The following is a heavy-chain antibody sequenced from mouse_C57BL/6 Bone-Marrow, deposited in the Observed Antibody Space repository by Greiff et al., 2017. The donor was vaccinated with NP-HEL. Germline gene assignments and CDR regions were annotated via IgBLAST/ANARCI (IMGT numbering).Heavy chain of an antibody. CDR1: GYPFTSYG. V-gene: IGHV1-81*01. CDR3: ASRIYYYGSPDY. CDR2: IYPRSGNT. D-gene: IGHD1-1*01. J-gene: IGHJ2*01. Sequence: QVQLQQSGAELARPGASVKLSCKASGYPFTSYGISWVKQRTGQGLEWIGEIYPRSGNTYYHGKFKGKAKLTADKSSSTAYMELSSLTSEDSAVYFCASRIYYYGSPDYWGQGTTLTVSS.